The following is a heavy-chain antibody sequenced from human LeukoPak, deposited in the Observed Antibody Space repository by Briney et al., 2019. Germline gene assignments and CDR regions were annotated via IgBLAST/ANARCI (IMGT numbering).Heavy chain of an antibody. Sequence: GESLKISCKGSGYSFTSYWIGWVRQMPGKGLEWMGIIYPGDSDTRYSPSFQGQVTISADKSISTAYLQWSSLKASDTAMYYCARHTTPKSYYYDSSGYTDYWGQGTLVTVPS. CDR3: ARHTTPKSYYYDSSGYTDY. D-gene: IGHD3-22*01. CDR2: IYPGDSDT. CDR1: GYSFTSYW. V-gene: IGHV5-51*01. J-gene: IGHJ4*02.